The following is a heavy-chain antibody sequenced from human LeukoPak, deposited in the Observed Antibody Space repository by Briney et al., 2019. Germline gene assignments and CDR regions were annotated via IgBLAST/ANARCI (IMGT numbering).Heavy chain of an antibody. CDR3: ARDRYDSSGYAFDY. J-gene: IGHJ4*02. D-gene: IGHD3-22*01. Sequence: PGGSLRLSCAASGFTVSSNYMSWVRQAPGKGLEWVSVIYSGGSTYYADSVKGRFTISRDNSKNTLYLQMNSLRAEDTAVYYCARDRYDSSGYAFDYWGQGTLVTVSP. CDR2: IYSGGST. CDR1: GFTVSSNY. V-gene: IGHV3-53*01.